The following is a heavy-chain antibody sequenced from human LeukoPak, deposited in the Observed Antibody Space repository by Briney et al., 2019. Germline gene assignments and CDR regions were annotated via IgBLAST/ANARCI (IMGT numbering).Heavy chain of an antibody. J-gene: IGHJ4*02. V-gene: IGHV4-61*01. CDR2: IYNSGST. D-gene: IGHD6-13*01. CDR1: GGSASSGSYY. CDR3: ARKLHRAFGIAAAGVFDY. Sequence: SETLSLTCTVSGGSASSGSYYWSWIRQPPGKGLEWIGYIYNSGSTNCNPSLKSRVTISVETSKNQFSLKLSSVTAADTAVYYCARKLHRAFGIAAAGVFDYWGQGILVTVSS.